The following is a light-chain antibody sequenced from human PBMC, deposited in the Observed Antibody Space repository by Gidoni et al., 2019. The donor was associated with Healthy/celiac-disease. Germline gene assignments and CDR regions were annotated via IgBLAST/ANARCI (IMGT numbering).Light chain of an antibody. CDR2: EDS. CDR1: ALPKKY. V-gene: IGLV3-10*01. J-gene: IGLJ3*02. CDR3: YSPDSSGWV. Sequence: SYELTQPPSVSVSPGQTARITCSGDALPKKYAYWYQQKSGQAPVVVIYEDSNRPSGIPERFSGSSSGTMVTLTIRGAQVEDEADYYCYSPDSSGWVFGGWTKLTVL.